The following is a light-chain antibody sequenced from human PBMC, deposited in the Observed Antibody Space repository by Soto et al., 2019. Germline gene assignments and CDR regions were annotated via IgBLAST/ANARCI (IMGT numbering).Light chain of an antibody. V-gene: IGKV1-5*03. Sequence: DIQRTQSPSILSASVGATVTITCRASPSMNKGLAWYQQKPGKAPTLLIYEASILQNGVPSRFSGTESGTEFTLTISSLRHDDFATYYCQQYNDYSAWTFGQGPKVDI. J-gene: IGKJ1*01. CDR2: EAS. CDR1: PSMNKG. CDR3: QQYNDYSAWT.